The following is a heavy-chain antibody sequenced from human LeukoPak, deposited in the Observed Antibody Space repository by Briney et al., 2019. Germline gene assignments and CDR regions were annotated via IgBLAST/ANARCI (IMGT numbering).Heavy chain of an antibody. D-gene: IGHD2-2*02. CDR3: ARDSHYCSSTGCYNDY. J-gene: IGHJ4*02. Sequence: GSLRLSCAASGFTFSSYWMTWVRQAPGKGLEWVANIGEDGSEKYYVDSVKGRFTISRDNAKNSLYLQVNSLRAEDTAVYYCARDSHYCSSTGCYNDYWGQGTLVTVSS. CDR2: IGEDGSEK. V-gene: IGHV3-7*01. CDR1: GFTFSSYW.